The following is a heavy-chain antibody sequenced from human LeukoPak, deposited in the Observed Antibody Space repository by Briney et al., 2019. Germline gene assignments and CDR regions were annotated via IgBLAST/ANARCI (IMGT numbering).Heavy chain of an antibody. CDR1: GFTLSSYS. D-gene: IGHD6-19*01. Sequence: GGPLRHSCGASGFTLSSYSMSCVRQPAGKGLEWVSAISSSGGSTYYADSVKGRFTISRDKSKNTLYLQMNSLRAEDTAVYYCAKGWQWLVGDYWGQGTLVTVSS. CDR2: ISSSGGST. J-gene: IGHJ4*02. V-gene: IGHV3-23*01. CDR3: AKGWQWLVGDY.